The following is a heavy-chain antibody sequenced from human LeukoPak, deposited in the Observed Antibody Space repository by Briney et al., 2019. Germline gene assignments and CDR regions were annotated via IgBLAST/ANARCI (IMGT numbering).Heavy chain of an antibody. V-gene: IGHV4-59*08. Sequence: SETLSLTCTVSGGSISSYYWSWIRQPPGKGLEWIGYMYYSGNTNYNPSLKSRVTMSVDTSKNQFSLKLSSVTAADTAVYYCASNIGSWYRGGYYYYGMDVWGQGTTVTVSS. CDR1: GGSISSYY. CDR2: MYYSGNT. J-gene: IGHJ6*02. D-gene: IGHD6-13*01. CDR3: ASNIGSWYRGGYYYYGMDV.